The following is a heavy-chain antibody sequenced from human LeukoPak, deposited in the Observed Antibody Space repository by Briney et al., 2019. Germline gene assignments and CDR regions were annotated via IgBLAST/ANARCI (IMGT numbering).Heavy chain of an antibody. D-gene: IGHD6-13*01. Sequence: SVKVSCKASGGTFSSYAISWVRQAPGQGLEWMGGIIPIFGTANYAQKFQGRVTITADESTSTAYMELSSLRSEDTAVYYCARPGEGQSLAAAPFDIWGQGTMVTVSS. CDR2: IIPIFGTA. V-gene: IGHV1-69*01. CDR1: GGTFSSYA. CDR3: ARPGEGQSLAAAPFDI. J-gene: IGHJ3*02.